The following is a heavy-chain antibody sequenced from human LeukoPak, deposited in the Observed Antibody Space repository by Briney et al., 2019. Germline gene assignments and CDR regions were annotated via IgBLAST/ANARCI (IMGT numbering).Heavy chain of an antibody. D-gene: IGHD6-6*01. CDR2: ISSSGSTI. Sequence: GGSLSLSCAASGFTFSSFEMNWVRQAPGKGLEWVSYISSSGSTIYYADSVKGRFTISRDNARNSLYLQMNSLRAEDTAVYYCARAAARLFDYWGQGTLVTVSS. CDR3: ARAAARLFDY. J-gene: IGHJ4*02. V-gene: IGHV3-48*03. CDR1: GFTFSSFE.